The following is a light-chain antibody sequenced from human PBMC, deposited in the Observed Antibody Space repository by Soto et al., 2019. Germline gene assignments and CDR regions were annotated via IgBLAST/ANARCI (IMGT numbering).Light chain of an antibody. V-gene: IGKV3-15*01. CDR3: QQDNKWPYT. CDR2: GAS. J-gene: IGKJ2*01. Sequence: EIVLTQSPGTLSLSTGERATLSCRASQSVSSSYLAWYQQKPGQPPRLLIYGASTSAADIPARFSGSGSGTEFTLTISSLQSEDFAVYYCQQDNKWPYTFGQGTKVDIK. CDR1: QSVSSSY.